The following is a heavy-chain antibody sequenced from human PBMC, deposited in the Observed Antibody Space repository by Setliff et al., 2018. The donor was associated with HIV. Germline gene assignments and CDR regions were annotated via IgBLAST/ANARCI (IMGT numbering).Heavy chain of an antibody. Sequence: ASVKVSCKASGYSPGNYGIAWVRQTRGQGLEWLGWISVNTGDVFYAQTFQGRVTMTADASTGTVHMDLRGLTFDDSAIYFCAYRRGGWELRVWGQGTSVTVSS. V-gene: IGHV1-18*01. J-gene: IGHJ4*02. CDR1: GYSPGNYG. CDR2: ISVNTGDV. CDR3: AYRRGGWELRV. D-gene: IGHD1-26*01.